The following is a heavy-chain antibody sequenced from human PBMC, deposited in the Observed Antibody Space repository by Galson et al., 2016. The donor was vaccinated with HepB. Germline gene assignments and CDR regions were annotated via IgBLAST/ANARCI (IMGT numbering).Heavy chain of an antibody. D-gene: IGHD2-2*01. CDR1: GYTFNDYG. J-gene: IGHJ4*02. CDR3: ARSLRCITTSCFMDY. V-gene: IGHV1-18*01. CDR2: ISAYNGDT. Sequence: SVKVSCKASGYTFNDYGINWVRQAPGQGLEWMGWISAYNGDTFYAQQLQGRVTMTTDRSKSTAYMELRSLRSDDTAMYYCARSLRCITTSCFMDYWGQGTLVTVSP.